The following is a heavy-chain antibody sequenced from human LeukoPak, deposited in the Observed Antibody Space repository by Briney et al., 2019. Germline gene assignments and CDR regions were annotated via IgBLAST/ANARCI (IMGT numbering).Heavy chain of an antibody. D-gene: IGHD3-10*01. CDR1: GGSISNYY. J-gene: IGHJ6*02. Sequence: SETLSLTCTVSGGSISNYYWSWIRQPPGKGLEWIGYISYTGTTNHNPSLKSRVTISVDTSKNQPSLKLTSVTAADTAVYYCARNSYFPPYYYYGMDVWGQGSTVTVSS. CDR2: ISYTGTT. V-gene: IGHV4-59*12. CDR3: ARNSYFPPYYYYGMDV.